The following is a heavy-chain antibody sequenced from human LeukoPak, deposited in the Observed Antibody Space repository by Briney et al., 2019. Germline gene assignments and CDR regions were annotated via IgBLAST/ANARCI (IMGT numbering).Heavy chain of an antibody. CDR1: AYSFTSYC. CDR3: ARGPGIAAAGSDAFDI. D-gene: IGHD6-13*01. V-gene: IGHV5-51*01. CDR2: IYPGGSDT. J-gene: IGHJ3*02. Sequence: GESLKISCTASAYSFTSYCISWVRQMPPKGREWMGIIYPGGSDTRNSPSFQGQVPTSADKSISTAYLQWSSLKASDTAMYYCARGPGIAAAGSDAFDIWGQGTMVTVSS.